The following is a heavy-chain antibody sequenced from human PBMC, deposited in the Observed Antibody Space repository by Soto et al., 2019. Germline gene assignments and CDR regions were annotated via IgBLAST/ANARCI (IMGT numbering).Heavy chain of an antibody. CDR3: ARSPYGDSLGDYYYYGMDV. CDR2: INAGNGNT. CDR1: GYTFTSYA. Sequence: QVQLVQSGAAVKKPGASVKVSCKASGYTFTSYAMHWVRQAPGQRLEWMGWINAGNGNTKYSQKFQGRVTITRDTSASTAYMELSSLRSEDTAVYYCARSPYGDSLGDYYYYGMDVWGQGTTVTVSS. D-gene: IGHD4-17*01. V-gene: IGHV1-3*01. J-gene: IGHJ6*02.